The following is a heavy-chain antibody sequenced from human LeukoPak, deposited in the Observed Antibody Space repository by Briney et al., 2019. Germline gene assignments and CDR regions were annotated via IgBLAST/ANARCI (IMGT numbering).Heavy chain of an antibody. D-gene: IGHD5-12*01. Sequence: GGSLRLSCAASGFTFSSYAMTWVRQAPGKGLEWVSTITSADATYYANSVKGRFTISRDNSNNTLYLQMSSLRAEDTALYYCPKDLVRATISYFDYWGQGTLVTVSS. CDR3: PKDLVRATISYFDY. CDR1: GFTFSSYA. J-gene: IGHJ4*02. V-gene: IGHV3-23*01. CDR2: ITSADAT.